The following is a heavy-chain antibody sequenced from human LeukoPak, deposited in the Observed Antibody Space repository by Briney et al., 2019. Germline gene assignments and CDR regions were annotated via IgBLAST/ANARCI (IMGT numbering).Heavy chain of an antibody. D-gene: IGHD6-13*01. J-gene: IGHJ4*02. Sequence: ASVKVSCKASGGTSSSYAISWVRQAPGQGLEWMGGIIPIFGTANYAQKFQGRVTITTDESTSTAYMELSSLRSEDTAVYYCARVGLYSSSWYDFDYWGQGTLVTVSS. CDR2: IIPIFGTA. V-gene: IGHV1-69*05. CDR1: GGTSSSYA. CDR3: ARVGLYSSSWYDFDY.